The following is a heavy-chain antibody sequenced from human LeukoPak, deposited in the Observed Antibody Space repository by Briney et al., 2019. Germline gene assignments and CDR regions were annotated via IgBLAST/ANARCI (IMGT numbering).Heavy chain of an antibody. CDR2: IKQDGSEE. Sequence: GGSLRLSCAASGFTFSNYWMSWVRQAPGKGLEWVANIKQDGSEEVYVDSVKGRFTISRDNAKNSLFLQMNTLRAEDTAVYYCARDPYSSTWSYGMDVWGQGTAVTVSS. V-gene: IGHV3-7*05. CDR3: ARDPYSSTWSYGMDV. D-gene: IGHD6-6*01. CDR1: GFTFSNYW. J-gene: IGHJ6*02.